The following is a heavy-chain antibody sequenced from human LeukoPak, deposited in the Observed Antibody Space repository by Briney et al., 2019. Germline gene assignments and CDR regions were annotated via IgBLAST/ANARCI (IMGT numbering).Heavy chain of an antibody. D-gene: IGHD2-2*01. CDR3: ARGVAVVPATHYYFDY. V-gene: IGHV4-39*02. CDR2: IYYSGST. CDR1: GGSISSRDFH. J-gene: IGHJ4*02. Sequence: SETLSLTCTVSGGSISSRDFHWGWIRQPPGQGLEWIGTIYYSGSTYYNPSLRSRVTISVDTSKNQFSLKLSSVTAADTAVYYCARGVAVVPATHYYFDYWGQGSLVTVSS.